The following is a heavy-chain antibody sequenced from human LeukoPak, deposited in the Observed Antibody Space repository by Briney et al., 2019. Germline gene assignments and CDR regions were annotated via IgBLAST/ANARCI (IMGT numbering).Heavy chain of an antibody. CDR3: ASRPTGFDWGPFDQ. D-gene: IGHD5-12*01. Sequence: PGGSLRLSCAASGFTFNNYVIHWVRQPPGKGLEWVAFFRYDGNHEYYADSVKGRFTFSRDHSKNTLLLQMNSLRTEDTAVYYCASRPTGFDWGPFDQWGQGTLVSVSS. V-gene: IGHV3-30*02. CDR1: GFTFNNYV. J-gene: IGHJ4*02. CDR2: FRYDGNHE.